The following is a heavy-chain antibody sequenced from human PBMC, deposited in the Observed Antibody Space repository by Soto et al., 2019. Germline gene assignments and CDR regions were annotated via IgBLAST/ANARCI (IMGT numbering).Heavy chain of an antibody. D-gene: IGHD1-7*01. Sequence: PGGSLRLSCAASGFTFSSYGMTWVRQAPGKGLEWVSFSSATGAGTYYADSVKGRFTISRDNSKNTLYLQMTSLRADDTAVYYCAKDRREGGNYGFYSDFWGQGARVTVSS. J-gene: IGHJ4*02. CDR3: AKDRREGGNYGFYSDF. V-gene: IGHV3-23*01. CDR2: SSATGAGT. CDR1: GFTFSSYG.